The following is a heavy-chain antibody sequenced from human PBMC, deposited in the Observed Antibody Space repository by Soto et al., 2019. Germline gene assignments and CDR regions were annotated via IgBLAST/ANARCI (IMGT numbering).Heavy chain of an antibody. V-gene: IGHV3-53*01. CDR2: IYSGGST. CDR1: GVTVSSNY. Sequence: GGSVGLSCAASGVTVSSNYMSWVRQAPGKGLEWVSVIYSGGSTYYADSVKGRFTIFRDNSKNTLYLQMNSLRAEDTAVYYCARKLDYFDYWGQGTLVTVSS. CDR3: ARKLDYFDY. D-gene: IGHD1-7*01. J-gene: IGHJ4*02.